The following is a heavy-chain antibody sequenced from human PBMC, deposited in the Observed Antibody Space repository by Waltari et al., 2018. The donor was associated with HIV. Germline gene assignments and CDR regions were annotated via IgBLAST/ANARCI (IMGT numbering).Heavy chain of an antibody. CDR1: GYSISSGYY. V-gene: IGHV4-38-2*02. J-gene: IGHJ4*02. D-gene: IGHD3-16*01. CDR3: ARMFGVSGFDY. Sequence: QVQLQESGPGLVQPSETLSLTCTVSGYSISSGYYWGWIRQPPGKGLEWIGSIYHSGGTYYNPSLKSRVTISVDTSNNQFSLNLKSVTAADTAVYYCARMFGVSGFDYWGRGTLVAVSS. CDR2: IYHSGGT.